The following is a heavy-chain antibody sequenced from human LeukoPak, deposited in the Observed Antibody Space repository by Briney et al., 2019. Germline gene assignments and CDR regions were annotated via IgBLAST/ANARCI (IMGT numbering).Heavy chain of an antibody. CDR3: ARDWASSGYYLGTFDY. CDR1: GFTFSSYS. V-gene: IGHV3-21*01. D-gene: IGHD3-22*01. CDR2: ISSSSSYI. J-gene: IGHJ4*02. Sequence: PGGSLRLSCAASGFTFSSYSMNWVRQAPGKGLEWVSSISSSSSYIHYADSVKGRFTISRDNAKNSLYLQMNSLRAEDTAVYYCARDWASSGYYLGTFDYWGQGTLVTVSS.